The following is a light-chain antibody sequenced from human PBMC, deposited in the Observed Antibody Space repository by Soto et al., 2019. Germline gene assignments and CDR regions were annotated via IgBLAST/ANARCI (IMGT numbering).Light chain of an antibody. Sequence: EIVLTPSPAHLSLSLGERATLSCRASASNGSYIAWYQQRPSPAPRLLIHGAASRATRIPDRFSGSGSGSDFTLTLSRLEPEDFAVYYCQQYGSSRGVTFGGGTKVDIK. J-gene: IGKJ4*01. CDR1: ASNGSY. V-gene: IGKV3-20*01. CDR2: GAA. CDR3: QQYGSSRGVT.